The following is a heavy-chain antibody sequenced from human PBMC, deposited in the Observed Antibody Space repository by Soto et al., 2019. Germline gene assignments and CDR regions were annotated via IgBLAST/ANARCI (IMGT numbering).Heavy chain of an antibody. J-gene: IGHJ5*02. V-gene: IGHV3-13*01. CDR1: GFTFSSYD. CDR3: ARAKVRAAGGTVWFDP. CDR2: IGTAGQT. D-gene: IGHD3-10*01. Sequence: EVQLVESGGGLVQPGGSLRLSCAASGFTFSSYDMHWVRQATRKGLEWVSGIGTAGQTFYPDSVKGRFTISGENAKNSLYLQMNSLRAGDTAVYYCARAKVRAAGGTVWFDPWGQGTLVTVSS.